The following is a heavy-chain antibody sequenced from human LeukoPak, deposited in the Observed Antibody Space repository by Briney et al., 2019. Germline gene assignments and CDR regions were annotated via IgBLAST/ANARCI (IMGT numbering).Heavy chain of an antibody. J-gene: IGHJ4*02. D-gene: IGHD6-19*01. CDR2: IYYSGST. CDR3: ATFSGWYGFDY. V-gene: IGHV4-59*08. CDR1: GGSISSYY. Sequence: SETLSLTCTVSGGSISSYYWSWIRQFPGKGLECIGYIYYSGSTNYNPSLKSRVTISVDTSKNQFSLKLSSVTAADTAVYYCATFSGWYGFDYWGQGTLVTVS.